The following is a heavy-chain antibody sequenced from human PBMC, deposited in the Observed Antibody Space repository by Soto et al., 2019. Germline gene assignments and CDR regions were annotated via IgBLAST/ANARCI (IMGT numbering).Heavy chain of an antibody. V-gene: IGHV4-59*01. CDR2: FYDRGST. Sequence: QVQLQESGPGLVKPSETLSLTCTVSGGSISSFYWSWIRQPPGKGLEWIGYFYDRGSTNYNPSLKRRVTISVDTSKNQFSLRLSSVTAADTAVYYCARERRDGQKCYFDYWGQGTLVTVSS. J-gene: IGHJ4*02. CDR1: GGSISSFY. CDR3: ARERRDGQKCYFDY.